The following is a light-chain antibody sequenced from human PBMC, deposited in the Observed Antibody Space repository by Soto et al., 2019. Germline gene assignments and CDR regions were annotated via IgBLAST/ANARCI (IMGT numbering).Light chain of an antibody. Sequence: EIVMTQSPATLSVSPGETATLSCRASQSVGSAVAWYQHKPGQAPRLLIVAAPISATGVPGRFTGGGSGTEFTLTISSLQSEDFAVYYCQQYRNWPPLTFGGGTTVESK. CDR3: QQYRNWPPLT. J-gene: IGKJ4*01. CDR2: AAP. CDR1: QSVGSA. V-gene: IGKV3-15*01.